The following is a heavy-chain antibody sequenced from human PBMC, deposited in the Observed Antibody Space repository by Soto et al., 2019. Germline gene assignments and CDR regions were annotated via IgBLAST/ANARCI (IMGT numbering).Heavy chain of an antibody. D-gene: IGHD6-19*01. CDR2: IIPIFGTA. V-gene: IGHV1-69*13. CDR3: ARDPGIAVAGTIYGYYYGMDV. Sequence: VASVKVSCKASGGTFSSYAISWVRQAPGQGLEWMGGIIPIFGTANYAQKFQGRVTITADESTSTAYIELSSLRSEDTAVYYCARDPGIAVAGTIYGYYYGMDVWGQGTTVTVSS. J-gene: IGHJ6*02. CDR1: GGTFSSYA.